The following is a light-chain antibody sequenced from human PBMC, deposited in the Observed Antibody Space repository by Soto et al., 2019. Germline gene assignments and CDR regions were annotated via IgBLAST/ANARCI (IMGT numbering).Light chain of an antibody. V-gene: IGLV2-23*02. CDR1: SSDVGNYNL. J-gene: IGLJ3*02. Sequence: QSALTQPASVSGSPGQSITISCTGTSSDVGNYNLVSWYQQHLGQAPKLMIYEVTKRPSGVSSRFSGSKSGNTASLTISGLQSEDEADYYCCSYAGSTTFVVFGGGTKLTVL. CDR3: CSYAGSTTFVV. CDR2: EVT.